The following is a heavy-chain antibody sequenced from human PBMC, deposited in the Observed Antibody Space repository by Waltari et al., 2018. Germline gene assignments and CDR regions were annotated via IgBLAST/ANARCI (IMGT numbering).Heavy chain of an antibody. CDR3: ARDRGRGLYLDT. V-gene: IGHV4-4*02. Sequence: QLQLQESGPGLVNPSRTLSPTCAVSCDSMSTSDYWSWVRQPPGKGLEWIGQVRGDGKTNYNPSFASRVTMSLDTSTYHFALKLTSATAADTALYYCARDRGRGLYLDTWGQGTLVTVSP. J-gene: IGHJ4*02. D-gene: IGHD1-1*01. CDR2: VRGDGKT. CDR1: CDSMSTSDY.